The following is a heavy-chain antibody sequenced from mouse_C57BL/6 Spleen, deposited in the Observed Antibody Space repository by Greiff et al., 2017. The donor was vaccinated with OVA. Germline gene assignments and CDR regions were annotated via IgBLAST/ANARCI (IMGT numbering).Heavy chain of an antibody. Sequence: EVQLQQSGPELVKPGASVKISCKASGYTFADYYMTWVKQSHGKSLEWIGDINPNSGGTSYNQKFKGKATLTVDKSSSTVYMVLRGLTSEDSAVYYCARSDYDYDGYWGQGTTLTVSS. D-gene: IGHD2-4*01. CDR1: GYTFADYY. J-gene: IGHJ2*01. V-gene: IGHV1-26*01. CDR3: ARSDYDYDGY. CDR2: INPNSGGT.